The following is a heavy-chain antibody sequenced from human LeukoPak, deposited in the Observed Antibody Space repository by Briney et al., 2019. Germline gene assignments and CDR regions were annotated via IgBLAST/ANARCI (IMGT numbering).Heavy chain of an antibody. V-gene: IGHV4-34*01. CDR1: GGSFSGYY. CDR2: INHSGST. Sequence: SETLSLTCAVYGGSFSGYYWSWIRQPPGKGLQWIGEINHSGSTNYNPSLKSRVTISVDTSKNQFSLKLSSVTAADTAVYYCARISIVVVPAAIGMDVWGKGTTFTVSS. D-gene: IGHD2-2*01. J-gene: IGHJ6*03. CDR3: ARISIVVVPAAIGMDV.